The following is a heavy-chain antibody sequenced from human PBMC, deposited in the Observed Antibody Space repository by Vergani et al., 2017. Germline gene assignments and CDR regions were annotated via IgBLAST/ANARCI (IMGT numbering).Heavy chain of an antibody. V-gene: IGHV3-30*18. Sequence: VHLAESGGGFFQPGGSLRLSCVVSGFALNRHAMYWVRQAPGKGLEWVVGISFDGTNEYYPDLVKGRFTISRDTSKKTLSLQMRSLRADDTAVYYCAKEGRENSDYGYFDYWGQGTLVTVSS. J-gene: IGHJ4*02. CDR3: AKEGRENSDYGYFDY. CDR1: GFALNRHA. D-gene: IGHD4-17*01. CDR2: ISFDGTNE.